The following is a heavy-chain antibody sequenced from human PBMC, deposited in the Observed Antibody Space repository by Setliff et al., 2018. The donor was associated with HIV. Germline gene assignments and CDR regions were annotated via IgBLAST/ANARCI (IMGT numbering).Heavy chain of an antibody. Sequence: LSLTCAVSASSISSDYCWGWIRQPPGKGLEWIGSTHHSGSTYYNPSLNSRVTISVDTSKNQFSLKLSSVTAADTAVYYCARMYSGYDWSPAGARTRYFDYWGQGTLVTVSS. J-gene: IGHJ4*02. V-gene: IGHV4-38-2*01. CDR2: THHSGST. CDR3: ARMYSGYDWSPAGARTRYFDY. CDR1: ASSISSDYC. D-gene: IGHD5-12*01.